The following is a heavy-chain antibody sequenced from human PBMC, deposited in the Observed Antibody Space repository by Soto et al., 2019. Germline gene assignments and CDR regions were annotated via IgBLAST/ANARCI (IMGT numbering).Heavy chain of an antibody. V-gene: IGHV4-39*01. D-gene: IGHD6-6*01. Sequence: LSLTCTVSGGSITSTSYYWGWIRQPPGKGLEWIGSIYYSGSTYYNPSLKSRVTVHIDTSRKQFSLNLSSMTAADTAVYYCARHRSGSIAAASNWFDPWGQGTLVTVSS. CDR1: GGSITSTSYY. CDR2: IYYSGST. CDR3: ARHRSGSIAAASNWFDP. J-gene: IGHJ5*02.